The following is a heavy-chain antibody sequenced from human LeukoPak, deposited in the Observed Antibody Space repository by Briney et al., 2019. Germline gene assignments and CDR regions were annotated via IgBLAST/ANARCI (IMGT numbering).Heavy chain of an antibody. D-gene: IGHD2-2*01. CDR1: GYTFTSYY. J-gene: IGHJ4*02. CDR2: INPSGGRT. Sequence: ASVKVSCKASGYTFTSYYMHWVRQAPGQGLEWMGIINPSGGRTSYAQKSQGRVTMTRDTSTSTVYMEVSSLRSEDTAVYHCARGGGGVPAANREYYFDYWGQGTLVTVSS. V-gene: IGHV1-46*01. CDR3: ARGGGGVPAANREYYFDY.